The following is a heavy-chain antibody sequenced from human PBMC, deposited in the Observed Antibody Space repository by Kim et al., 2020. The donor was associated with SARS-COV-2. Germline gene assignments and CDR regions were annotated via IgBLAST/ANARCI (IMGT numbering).Heavy chain of an antibody. J-gene: IGHJ6*02. CDR2: INTNTGNP. D-gene: IGHD3-16*01. CDR1: GYTFTSYA. CDR3: ARALSGVYDYVWGTNIGVYYYGMDV. Sequence: ASVKVSCKASGYTFTSYAMNWVRQAPGQGLEWMGWINTNTGNPTYAQGFTGRFVFSLDTSVSTAYLQISSLKAEDTAVYYCARALSGVYDYVWGTNIGVYYYGMDVWGQGTTVTVSS. V-gene: IGHV7-4-1*02.